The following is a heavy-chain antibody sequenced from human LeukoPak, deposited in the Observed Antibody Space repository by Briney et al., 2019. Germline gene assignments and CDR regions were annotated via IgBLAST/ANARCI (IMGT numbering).Heavy chain of an antibody. V-gene: IGHV1-69*04. Sequence: SVKVSCKTSRDTFRTYDIHWVRQAPGQGLKWMGRIIPIGDIADYAQKFQGRVTMTADKSTTTAYMEVRSLKSEETAFYYCARISDSTRGTAAFDVWGQGTMVTVS. CDR3: ARISDSTRGTAAFDV. CDR2: IIPIGDIA. J-gene: IGHJ3*01. D-gene: IGHD2-2*01. CDR1: RDTFRTYD.